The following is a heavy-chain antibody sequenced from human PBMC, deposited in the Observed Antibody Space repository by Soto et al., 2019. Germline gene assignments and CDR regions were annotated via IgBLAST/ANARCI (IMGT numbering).Heavy chain of an antibody. CDR3: ARALGAVDYYYYGMDV. V-gene: IGHV1-2*04. CDR2: INPNSGGT. J-gene: IGHJ6*02. CDR1: GYTFTGYY. Sequence: ASVKVSCKASGYTFTGYYMHWLRQAPGQGLEWMGWINPNSGGTNYAQKFQGWVTMTRDTSISTAYMELSRLRSDDTAVYYCARALGAVDYYYYGMDVWGQGTTVTVSS. D-gene: IGHD1-26*01.